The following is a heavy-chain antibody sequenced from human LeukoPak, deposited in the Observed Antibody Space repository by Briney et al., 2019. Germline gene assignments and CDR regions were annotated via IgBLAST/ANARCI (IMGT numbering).Heavy chain of an antibody. J-gene: IGHJ2*01. CDR2: INPNSGGT. CDR3: ARDRGYGFGSYFDL. D-gene: IGHD5-18*01. CDR1: GYTFTSYY. V-gene: IGHV1-2*02. Sequence: ASVKVSCKASGYTFTSYYMHWVRQAPGQGLEWMGWINPNSGGTNYAQKLQGRVTMTRDTSISTAYMELSRLRSDDTAVYYCARDRGYGFGSYFDLWGRGTLVTVSS.